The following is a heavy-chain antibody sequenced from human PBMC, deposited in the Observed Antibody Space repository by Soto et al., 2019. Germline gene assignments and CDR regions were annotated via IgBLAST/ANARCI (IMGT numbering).Heavy chain of an antibody. CDR3: ASQKVGVITILGYYYYGMDV. J-gene: IGHJ6*02. CDR1: GFTFSSYA. D-gene: IGHD3-3*01. Sequence: GGSLRLSCAASGFTFSSYAMSWVRQAPGKGLEWVSAISGSGGSTYYADSVKGRFTISRDNSKNTLYLQMNSLRAEDTAVYYCASQKVGVITILGYYYYGMDVWGQGTTVTVSS. V-gene: IGHV3-23*01. CDR2: ISGSGGST.